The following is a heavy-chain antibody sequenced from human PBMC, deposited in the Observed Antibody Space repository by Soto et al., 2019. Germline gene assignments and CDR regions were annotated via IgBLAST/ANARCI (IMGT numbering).Heavy chain of an antibody. V-gene: IGHV3-53*01. Sequence: EVQLVESGGGLIQPGGSLRLSWAASGFTVSSNYVSWVRQAPGKGLEWVSVIYSGGNTYYADSVKGRFTSSRDSSKNTADRQRTSLRAEGTAVYLCVRASGSRTFDNWGRGTLVTGSS. CDR3: VRASGSRTFDN. CDR2: IYSGGNT. CDR1: GFTVSSNY. J-gene: IGHJ4*02. D-gene: IGHD1-26*01.